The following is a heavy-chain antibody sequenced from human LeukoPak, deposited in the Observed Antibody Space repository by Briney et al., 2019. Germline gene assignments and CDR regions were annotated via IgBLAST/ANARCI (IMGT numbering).Heavy chain of an antibody. D-gene: IGHD3-10*01. J-gene: IGHJ6*02. CDR2: ISYDGGNE. V-gene: IGHV3-30-3*01. Sequence: GGSLRLSCAASGFTFSSFAVHWVRQAPGKGLEWVALISYDGGNEYYADSVEGRLTISRDNSKNTLYLQMNSLRPEDTAVYYCARDTYCYGSGRRYYYYAMDVWGQGTTVTVSS. CDR3: ARDTYCYGSGRRYYYYAMDV. CDR1: GFTFSSFA.